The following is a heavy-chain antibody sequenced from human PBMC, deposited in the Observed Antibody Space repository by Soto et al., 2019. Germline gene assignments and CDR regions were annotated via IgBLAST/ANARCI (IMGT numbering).Heavy chain of an antibody. Sequence: GGSQSHWSVAARLNIDVQRGITWVRQAPGKRLEWVSGLYRTDGTYYADSVKGRFTVSLDNSKNTVYLQMNSLRPEDTALYYCATWLQHEHAFDVWGPGTMVTVS. CDR1: RLNIDVQRG. CDR3: ATWLQHEHAFDV. D-gene: IGHD5-12*01. J-gene: IGHJ3*01. V-gene: IGHV3-53*01. CDR2: LYRTDGT.